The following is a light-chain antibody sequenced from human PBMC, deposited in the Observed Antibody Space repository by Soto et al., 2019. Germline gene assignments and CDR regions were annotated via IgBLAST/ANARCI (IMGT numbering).Light chain of an antibody. J-gene: IGKJ1*01. V-gene: IGKV1-5*01. CDR1: QSISTW. CDR2: GAS. Sequence: DIQMTQSPSTLSASVGDRVTITCRASQSISTWLAWYQQRPGKVPKLLIYGASTLASGVPSRFSGSGSGTEFTLTITSLQPDDFATYYCHSGTFGQGTKVEIK. CDR3: HSGT.